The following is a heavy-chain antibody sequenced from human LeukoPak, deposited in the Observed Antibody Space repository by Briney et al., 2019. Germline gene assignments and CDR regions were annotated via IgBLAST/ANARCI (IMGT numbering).Heavy chain of an antibody. J-gene: IGHJ2*01. CDR3: ARDYDSSGLRYFDL. D-gene: IGHD3-22*01. Sequence: KPSETLSLTCTVSSASISDYYWIWIRQPPGKGLECIGYIYYTGSTKYNPSLTSPVTISLDTSKSQFSLKLTSLTAADPAVYYRARDYDSSGLRYFDLWGRGTLVTVSS. CDR1: SASISDYY. V-gene: IGHV4-59*01. CDR2: IYYTGST.